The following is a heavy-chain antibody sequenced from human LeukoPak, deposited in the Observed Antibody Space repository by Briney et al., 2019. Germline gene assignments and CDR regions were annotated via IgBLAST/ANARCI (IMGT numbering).Heavy chain of an antibody. V-gene: IGHV4-34*01. CDR2: INHSGST. CDR3: ARGGYSYGTYYYGMDV. CDR1: GGSFSGYY. Sequence: PSETLSLTCAVYGGSFSGYYWSWIRRPPGKGLEWIGEINHSGSTNYNPSLKSRVTISVDTSKNQFSLKLSSVTAADTAVYYCARGGYSYGTYYYGMDVWGQGTTVTVSS. J-gene: IGHJ6*02. D-gene: IGHD5-18*01.